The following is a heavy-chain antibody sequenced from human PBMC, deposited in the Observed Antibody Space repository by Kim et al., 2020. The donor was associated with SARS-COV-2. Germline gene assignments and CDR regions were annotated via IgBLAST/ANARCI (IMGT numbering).Heavy chain of an antibody. D-gene: IGHD1-1*01. V-gene: IGHV5-51*01. CDR1: GYSFSSYW. J-gene: IGHJ4*02. Sequence: GESLKISCRSSGYSFSSYWIGWVRQMPGKGLEWMGIIYPGDSDTRYSPSFQGQVTISADKSISTAYLQWSSLKASDTAMYYCARRRGWNTGSSFDYWGQGTLSPSPQ. CDR2: IYPGDSDT. CDR3: ARRRGWNTGSSFDY.